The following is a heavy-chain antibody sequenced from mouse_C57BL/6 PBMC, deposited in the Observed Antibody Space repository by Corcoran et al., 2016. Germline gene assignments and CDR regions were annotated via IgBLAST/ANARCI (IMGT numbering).Heavy chain of an antibody. CDR2: ILPESGST. Sequence: QVQLQQSGAELMKPGASVKLSCKATGYTFTGYWIEWVKQRPGHGLEWIGEILPESGSTNYNEKFKGKATFTADTSSNTAYMQLSSLTTEDSAIYYCASRGGSTMVTTSFAYWGQGTLVTVSA. D-gene: IGHD2-2*01. CDR3: ASRGGSTMVTTSFAY. CDR1: GYTFTGYW. J-gene: IGHJ3*01. V-gene: IGHV1-9*01.